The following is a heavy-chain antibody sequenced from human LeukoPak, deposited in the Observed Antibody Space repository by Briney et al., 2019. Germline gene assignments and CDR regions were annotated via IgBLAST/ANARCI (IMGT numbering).Heavy chain of an antibody. J-gene: IGHJ3*01. D-gene: IGHD4/OR15-4a*01. V-gene: IGHV3-7*01. CDR3: ARGYGEKYSPNHPFDV. Sequence: PGGSLRLSCAGFGFDFTKYWMTWVRQAPGKGPEWVANIKQDGHEKYYVASVEGRFTISRDNDRYALYLQMNSLRPDDTAVYYCARGYGEKYSPNHPFDVWGQGTKVIVSS. CDR2: IKQDGHEK. CDR1: GFDFTKYW.